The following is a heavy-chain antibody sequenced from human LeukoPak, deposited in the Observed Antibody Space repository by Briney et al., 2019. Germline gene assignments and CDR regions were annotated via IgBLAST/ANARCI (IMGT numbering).Heavy chain of an antibody. J-gene: IGHJ4*02. CDR3: ATTVLGDGYNTESFDY. CDR1: GGSITSSGYY. D-gene: IGHD5-24*01. V-gene: IGHV4-39*02. CDR2: IYYSGST. Sequence: SETLSLTCTVSGGSITSSGYYWGWIRQPPGKGLEWIGNIYYSGSTYYNQSLKSRVTISVDTSKNHFSLRLSSLTAADTAVYYCATTVLGDGYNTESFDYWGRGILVTVSS.